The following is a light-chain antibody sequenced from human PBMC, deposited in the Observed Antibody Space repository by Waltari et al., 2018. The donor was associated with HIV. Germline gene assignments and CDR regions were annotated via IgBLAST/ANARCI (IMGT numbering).Light chain of an antibody. V-gene: IGKV1-5*03. J-gene: IGKJ1*01. CDR1: QTVGDW. Sequence: DIHMTQSPPTLTASIGDRVNITCRASQTVGDWLAWYQQKPGEAPILLIYRATTVENGVPSRFSGSASGTDCTLAIDSLHPDDFATYYCHQYSNYLGSFGQGTRVQLK. CDR3: HQYSNYLGS. CDR2: RAT.